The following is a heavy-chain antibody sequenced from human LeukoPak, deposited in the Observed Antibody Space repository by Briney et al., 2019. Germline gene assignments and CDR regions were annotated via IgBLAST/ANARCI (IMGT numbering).Heavy chain of an antibody. J-gene: IGHJ6*03. D-gene: IGHD6-13*01. CDR3: ARVRRRAAAGIDYYYYYMDV. CDR1: GFTFSSYS. CDR2: ISSSSSYI. Sequence: PGGSLRLSCAASGFTFSSYSMNWVRQAPGKELEWVSSISSSSSYIYYADSVKGRFTISRDNAKNSLYLQMNSLRAEDTAVYYCARVRRRAAAGIDYYYYYMDVWGKGTTVTVSS. V-gene: IGHV3-21*01.